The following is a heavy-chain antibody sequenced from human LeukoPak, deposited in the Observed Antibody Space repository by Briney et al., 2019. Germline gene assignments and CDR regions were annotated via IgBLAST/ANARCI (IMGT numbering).Heavy chain of an antibody. J-gene: IGHJ4*02. D-gene: IGHD6-6*01. CDR3: ASYSSSSIAEY. CDR2: IWYDGSNA. Sequence: PGGSLRLSCAASGFTFSSYGMHWVRQAPGKGLEWVAVIWYDGSNAYYVDSVKGRFTISRDNSKNTVYLQMNSLRAEDTAVYYCASYSSSSIAEYWGQGTLVTVSS. CDR1: GFTFSSYG. V-gene: IGHV3-33*01.